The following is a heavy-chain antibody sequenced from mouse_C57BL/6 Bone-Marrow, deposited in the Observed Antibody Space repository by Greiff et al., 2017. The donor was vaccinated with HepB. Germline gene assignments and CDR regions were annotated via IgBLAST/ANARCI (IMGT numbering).Heavy chain of an antibody. CDR1: GYTFTSYD. D-gene: IGHD1-1*01. Sequence: VQLVESGPELVKPGASVKLSCKASGYTFTSYDINWVKQRPGQGLEWIGWIYPRDGSTKYNEKFKGKATLTVDTSSSTAYMELHSLTSEDYAVYFCARGTYYYGSSEFAYWGQGTLVTVAA. CDR2: IYPRDGST. CDR3: ARGTYYYGSSEFAY. V-gene: IGHV1-85*01. J-gene: IGHJ3*01.